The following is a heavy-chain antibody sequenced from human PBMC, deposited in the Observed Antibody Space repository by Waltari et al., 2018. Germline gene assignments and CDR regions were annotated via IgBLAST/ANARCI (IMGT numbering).Heavy chain of an antibody. J-gene: IGHJ4*02. D-gene: IGHD3-3*01. Sequence: QVQLVQSGAEVKKPGASVKVSCKASGYTFTSYAMHWVRQAPGQRLEWMGWINAGKGNTKYSQKFRGRVTSTRETSAGTAYMGLRSRRSEDTAVYYCARVGAIRFLGWLLYWGQGTLVTVSS. CDR2: INAGKGNT. V-gene: IGHV1-3*01. CDR3: ARVGAIRFLGWLLY. CDR1: GYTFTSYA.